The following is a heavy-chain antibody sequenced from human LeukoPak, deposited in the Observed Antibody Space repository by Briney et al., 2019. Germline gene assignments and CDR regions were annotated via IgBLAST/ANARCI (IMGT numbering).Heavy chain of an antibody. CDR2: ISSSGSTI. Sequence: GGSLRLSCAASGFTFSDYYMSWIRQAPGKGLEWVSYISSSGSTIYYADSVKGRFTISRDNAKNSLYLQMNSLRAEDTAVYYCARDYKNYYDSSGYYYLGYYFDYWAREPWSPSPQ. CDR1: GFTFSDYY. CDR3: ARDYKNYYDSSGYYYLGYYFDY. V-gene: IGHV3-11*01. J-gene: IGHJ4*02. D-gene: IGHD3-22*01.